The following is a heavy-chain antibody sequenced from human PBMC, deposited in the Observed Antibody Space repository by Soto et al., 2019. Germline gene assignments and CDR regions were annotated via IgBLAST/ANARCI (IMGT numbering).Heavy chain of an antibody. Sequence: GGSLRLSCAASGFSFSTYDMNWVRQAPGKGLEWVSYISGGSSRIFYADSVKGRFTISRDNAKNSLYLQMNSLRDEDTGVYYCARVIYGGWSTIKDYYYYAMDVWGQGTTVTVSS. CDR1: GFSFSTYD. D-gene: IGHD5-12*01. J-gene: IGHJ6*02. CDR3: ARVIYGGWSTIKDYYYYAMDV. V-gene: IGHV3-48*02. CDR2: ISGGSSRI.